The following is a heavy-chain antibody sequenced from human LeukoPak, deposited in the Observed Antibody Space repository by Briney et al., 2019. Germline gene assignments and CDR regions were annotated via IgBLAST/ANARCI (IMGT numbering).Heavy chain of an antibody. V-gene: IGHV4-34*01. Sequence: PSETLSLTCAVYGGSFSGYYWSWIRQPPGKGLEWIGEINHSGSTNYNPSLKSRVTISVDTSKNQFSLKLSSVTAADTAVYYCARCYYDSSGYKHYYFDYWGQGTLVTVSS. J-gene: IGHJ4*02. CDR3: ARCYYDSSGYKHYYFDY. CDR2: INHSGST. CDR1: GGSFSGYY. D-gene: IGHD3-22*01.